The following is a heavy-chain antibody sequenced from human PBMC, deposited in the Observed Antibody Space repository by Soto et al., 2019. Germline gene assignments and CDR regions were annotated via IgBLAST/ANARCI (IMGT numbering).Heavy chain of an antibody. CDR2: IYYSGST. Sequence: SETLSLTCTVSGGSISSYYWSWIRQPPGKGLEWIGYIYYSGSTNYNPSLKSRVTISLDTSKNQFSLKMSSVTAADKAVYYCERTHYSGYLWFDYWGQGTLVTV. V-gene: IGHV4-59*01. D-gene: IGHD3-22*01. CDR3: ERTHYSGYLWFDY. CDR1: GGSISSYY. J-gene: IGHJ5*01.